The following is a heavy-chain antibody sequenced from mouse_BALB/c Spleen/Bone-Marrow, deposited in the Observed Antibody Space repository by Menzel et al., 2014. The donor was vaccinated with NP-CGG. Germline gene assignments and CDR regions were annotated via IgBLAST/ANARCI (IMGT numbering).Heavy chain of an antibody. V-gene: IGHV14-3*02. D-gene: IGHD1-1*01. Sequence: VQLQQPGAELVKPGASVKLSCTPSGFNIKDTHMHWVKQRPERGLGWIGRIDPANGNTKYDPNFQGKATITADTSSNTAYLQLSSLTSEDTAVYYCARDYANTAWFASWGQGTLVTVS. CDR2: IDPANGNT. CDR1: GFNIKDTH. J-gene: IGHJ3*01. CDR3: ARDYANTAWFAS.